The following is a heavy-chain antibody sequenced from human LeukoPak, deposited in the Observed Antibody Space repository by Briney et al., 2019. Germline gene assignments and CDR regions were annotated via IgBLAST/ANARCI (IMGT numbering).Heavy chain of an antibody. D-gene: IGHD2-2*01. CDR2: ISWNSGSI. CDR1: GFTFDDYA. CDR3: AKGRDKYQLLSKNWFDP. V-gene: IGHV3-9*01. Sequence: GGSLRLSCAASGFTFDDYAMHWLRQAPGKGLEWVSGISWNSGSIGYADSVKGRFTISRDNAKNSLYLQMNSLRAEDTALYYCAKGRDKYQLLSKNWFDPWGQRTLVTVSS. J-gene: IGHJ5*02.